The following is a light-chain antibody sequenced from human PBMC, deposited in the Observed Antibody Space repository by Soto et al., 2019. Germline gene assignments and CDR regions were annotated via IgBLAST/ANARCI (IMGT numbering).Light chain of an antibody. CDR1: QSVGSN. V-gene: IGKV3-15*01. CDR3: KQDNNGPPVT. CDR2: GAS. J-gene: IGKJ1*01. Sequence: EILMTQSPATLSVSPGERATLSCRASQSVGSNLAWYQQKPGQTPRLLIYGASTRAAGVPVRFNGSGSGTEFTLTRSSLQAEAFAVYYCKQDNNGPPVTFGQGTTVEMK.